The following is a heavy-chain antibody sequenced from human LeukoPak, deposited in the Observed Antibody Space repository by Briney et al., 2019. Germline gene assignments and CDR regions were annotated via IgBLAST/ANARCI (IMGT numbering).Heavy chain of an antibody. Sequence: GGSLILSCAASGFTFSSYEMNWVRQAPGKGLEWVSYISSSGSTIYYADSVKGRFTISRDNAKNSLYLQMNSLRAEDTAVYYWARDHAVAGTFDYWGQGTLVTVSS. J-gene: IGHJ4*02. V-gene: IGHV3-48*03. CDR1: GFTFSSYE. CDR2: ISSSGSTI. D-gene: IGHD6-19*01. CDR3: ARDHAVAGTFDY.